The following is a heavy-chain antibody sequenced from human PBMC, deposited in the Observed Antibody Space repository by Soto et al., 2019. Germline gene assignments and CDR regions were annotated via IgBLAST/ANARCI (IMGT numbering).Heavy chain of an antibody. CDR2: ISSSSSYI. J-gene: IGHJ5*02. D-gene: IGHD6-19*01. V-gene: IGHV3-21*01. CDR3: ARDPHSSGWSVNWFDP. CDR1: GFTFSSYW. Sequence: GESLRLACAASGFTFSSYWMHWVRQAPGKGLVWFSSISSSSSYIYYADSVKGRFTISRDNAKNSLYLQMNSLRAEDTAVYYCARDPHSSGWSVNWFDPWGQGTLVTASS.